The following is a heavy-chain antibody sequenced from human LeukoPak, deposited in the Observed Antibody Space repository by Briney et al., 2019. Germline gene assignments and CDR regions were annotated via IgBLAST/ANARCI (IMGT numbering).Heavy chain of an antibody. V-gene: IGHV1-46*01. CDR2: INPSGGST. CDR3: ARELGAGARFDP. D-gene: IGHD1-26*01. J-gene: IGHJ5*02. CDR1: GYTFTSYY. Sequence: ASVTVSCKASGYTFTSYYMHWVRQAPGQGLEWMGIINPSGGSTSYAQKFQGRVTMTRDTSTSTVYMELSSLRSEDTAVYYCARELGAGARFDPWGQGTLVTVSS.